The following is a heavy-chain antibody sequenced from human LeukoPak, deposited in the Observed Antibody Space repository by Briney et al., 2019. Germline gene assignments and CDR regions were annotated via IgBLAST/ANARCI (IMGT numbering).Heavy chain of an antibody. Sequence: SVKVSCKASGGTFSSYAISWVRQALGQGLEWMGGIIPIFGTANYAQKFQGRVTITADESTSTAYMELGSLRSEDTAVYYCARDSGRRIYYYYGMDVWGQGTTVTVSS. V-gene: IGHV1-69*13. CDR2: IIPIFGTA. CDR1: GGTFSSYA. CDR3: ARDSGRRIYYYYGMDV. J-gene: IGHJ6*02. D-gene: IGHD3-10*01.